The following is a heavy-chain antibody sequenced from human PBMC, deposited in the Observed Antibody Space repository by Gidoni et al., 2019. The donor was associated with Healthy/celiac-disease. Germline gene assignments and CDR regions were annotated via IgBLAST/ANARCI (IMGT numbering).Heavy chain of an antibody. CDR3: ARDPKYSTYSLDY. D-gene: IGHD6-6*01. Sequence: QVQLVESGGGVVQPGRSLRLSCAASGFTFSSYGMHWVRQAPGKGLEWVAVIWYDGSNKYYADSVKGRFTISRDNSKNTLYLQMNSLRAEDTAVYYCARDPKYSTYSLDYWGQGTLVTVSS. CDR2: IWYDGSNK. V-gene: IGHV3-33*01. CDR1: GFTFSSYG. J-gene: IGHJ4*02.